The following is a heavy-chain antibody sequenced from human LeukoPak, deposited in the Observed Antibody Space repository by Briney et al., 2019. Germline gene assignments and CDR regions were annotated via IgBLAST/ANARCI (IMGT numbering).Heavy chain of an antibody. CDR3: ARDPFGTFNAGFDL. Sequence: GRSLRLSCAASGFTFSTSWMSWVRQAPGKGPEWVANVKQDGSEKYYVDSVEDRFTISRDNAKNSLYLQMNRLRAEDTAVYYCARDPFGTFNAGFDLWGQGALVIVSA. CDR1: GFTFSTSW. V-gene: IGHV3-7*01. J-gene: IGHJ4*02. D-gene: IGHD3-16*01. CDR2: VKQDGSEK.